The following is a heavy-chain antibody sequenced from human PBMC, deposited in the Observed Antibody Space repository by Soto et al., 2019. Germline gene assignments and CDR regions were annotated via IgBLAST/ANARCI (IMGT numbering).Heavy chain of an antibody. CDR1: GFTFSSYS. V-gene: IGHV3-48*02. CDR3: ARVRSGDYSNALDY. CDR2: ISSSSSTI. D-gene: IGHD4-4*01. Sequence: GGSLRLSCAASGFTFSSYSMNWVRQAPGKGLEWVSYISSSSSTIYYADSVKGRFTISRDNAKNSLYLQMNSLRDEDTAVYYCARVRSGDYSNALDYWGQGTLVTVSS. J-gene: IGHJ4*02.